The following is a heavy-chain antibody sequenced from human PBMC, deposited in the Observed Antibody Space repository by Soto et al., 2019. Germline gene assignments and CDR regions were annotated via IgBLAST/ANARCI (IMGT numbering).Heavy chain of an antibody. CDR2: IIPVFGTA. J-gene: IGHJ5*01. CDR3: ARDRWGSYSFDS. Sequence: QVQLVQSGAEVKKPGSSVKVSCKASGGVFRNYAINWVRQAPGQGLEWMGGIIPVFGTADYPQKFQGRVTITADESTTTAYMELTSLTTEDTAVSFCARDRWGSYSFDSWGQATLVTVAS. V-gene: IGHV1-69*01. D-gene: IGHD1-26*01. CDR1: GGVFRNYA.